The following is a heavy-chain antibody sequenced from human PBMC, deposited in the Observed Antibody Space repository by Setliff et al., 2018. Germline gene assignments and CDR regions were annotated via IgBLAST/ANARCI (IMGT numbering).Heavy chain of an antibody. Sequence: SETLSLTCAVSGGSLNSGSYYWSWIRRSTERGLEWLGRLHTSGSTTYNPALNSRVTISVDTSTNQFSLRLTSLTAADTAVYFCARDSTILGATDHWGQGTLVTVS. CDR1: GGSLNSGSYY. J-gene: IGHJ5*02. V-gene: IGHV4-61*02. CDR2: LHTSGST. CDR3: ARDSTILGATDH. D-gene: IGHD1-26*01.